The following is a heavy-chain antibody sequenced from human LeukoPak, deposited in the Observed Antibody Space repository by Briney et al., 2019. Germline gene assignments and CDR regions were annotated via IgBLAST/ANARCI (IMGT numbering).Heavy chain of an antibody. V-gene: IGHV3-30*18. D-gene: IGHD1-26*01. CDR3: AKGRLVRWELPYFDY. J-gene: IGHJ4*02. CDR1: GFTFSSYG. Sequence: GRSLRLSCAASGFTFSSYGMHWVRQAPGKGLEWVAVISYDGSNKYYADSVKGRFTISRDNSKNTLYLQMNSLRAEDTAVYYCAKGRLVRWELPYFDYWGQGTLVTVSS. CDR2: ISYDGSNK.